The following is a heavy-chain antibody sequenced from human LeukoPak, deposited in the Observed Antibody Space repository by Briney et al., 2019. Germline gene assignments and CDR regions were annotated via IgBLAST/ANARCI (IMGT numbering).Heavy chain of an antibody. V-gene: IGHV3-23*01. Sequence: PGGSLRLSCAASGFTFSSYAMGWVRQAPGKGLEWVSAISGSGGSTYYADSVKGRFTIPRDNSKNTLYLQMNSLRAEDTAVYYCAKDPTYSSGFLGYFDYWGQGTLVTVSS. CDR3: AKDPTYSSGFLGYFDY. CDR1: GFTFSSYA. J-gene: IGHJ4*02. D-gene: IGHD6-19*01. CDR2: ISGSGGST.